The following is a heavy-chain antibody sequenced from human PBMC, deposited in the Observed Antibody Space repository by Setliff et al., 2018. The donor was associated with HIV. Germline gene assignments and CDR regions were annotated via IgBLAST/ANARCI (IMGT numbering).Heavy chain of an antibody. Sequence: GGSLRLSCTASGFTFNNFAINWVRQAPGRGLEWVSVTRGGGLTIYYADPVKGRFTISRDSSTDTVYVQMNSLRAEDTAVYYCAKKTAAYTSGSWLHYWGQGTLVTVSS. V-gene: IGHV3-23*01. J-gene: IGHJ4*02. D-gene: IGHD3-10*01. CDR3: AKKTAAYTSGSWLHY. CDR2: TRGGGLTI. CDR1: GFTFNNFA.